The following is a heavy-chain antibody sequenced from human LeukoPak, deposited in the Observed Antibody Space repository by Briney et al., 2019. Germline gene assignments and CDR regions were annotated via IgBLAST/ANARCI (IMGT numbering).Heavy chain of an antibody. D-gene: IGHD6-19*01. CDR2: INPSDGRT. V-gene: IGHV1-46*01. CDR1: GYTFTSYY. Sequence: ASVKVSCKASGYTFTSYYIHWVRQAPGQGLEWMGTINPSDGRTNYAQRFQGRVTVSRDTSTNIVYMELYSLRSEDTAVYYCARDDRIAVAGPYFFDYWGQGTLVTVSS. CDR3: ARDDRIAVAGPYFFDY. J-gene: IGHJ4*02.